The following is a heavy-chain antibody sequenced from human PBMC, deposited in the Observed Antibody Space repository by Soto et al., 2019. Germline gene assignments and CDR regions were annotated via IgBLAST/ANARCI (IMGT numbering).Heavy chain of an antibody. D-gene: IGHD4-17*01. V-gene: IGHV4-39*01. CDR1: GASIITDNYF. CDR2: ISYSGRT. Sequence: ASETLSLTCTVPGASIITDNYFWVWIRQSPRRGLELIGSISYSGRTYDNPSLQSRVTISIDASKNQFSLKLTSVTTADTAVYYCARRRASDYGGNHHPYYFDRWGQGALVTVSS. J-gene: IGHJ4*02. CDR3: ARRRASDYGGNHHPYYFDR.